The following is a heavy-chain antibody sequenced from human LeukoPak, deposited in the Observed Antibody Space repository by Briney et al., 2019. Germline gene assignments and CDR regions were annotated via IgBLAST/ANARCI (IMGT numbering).Heavy chain of an antibody. J-gene: IGHJ3*02. Sequence: GGSLRPSCAASGFTVSSNYMSWVRQAPGKGLEWVSVIYSGGSTYYADSVKGRFTISRDNSKNTLYLQMNSLRAEDTAVYYCARGWNYDAFDIWGQGTMVTVSS. D-gene: IGHD1-7*01. V-gene: IGHV3-53*01. CDR1: GFTVSSNY. CDR3: ARGWNYDAFDI. CDR2: IYSGGST.